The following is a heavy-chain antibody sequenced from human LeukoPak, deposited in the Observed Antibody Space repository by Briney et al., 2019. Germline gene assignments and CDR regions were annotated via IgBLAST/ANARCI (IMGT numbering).Heavy chain of an antibody. CDR1: GLTFSTYE. D-gene: IGHD6-19*01. CDR3: ARVGSVPGFFDY. V-gene: IGHV3-64*01. J-gene: IGHJ4*02. Sequence: GGSLRLSCVASGLTFSTYEMHWVRQAPGKGLEYVSGITGNGGNKYYANSVKGRFTISRDNSKNTLYLEMGSLRAEDMAVYYCARVGSVPGFFDYWGQGTLITVSS. CDR2: ITGNGGNK.